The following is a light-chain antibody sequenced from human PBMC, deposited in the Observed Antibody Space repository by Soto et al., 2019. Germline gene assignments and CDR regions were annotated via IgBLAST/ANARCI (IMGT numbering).Light chain of an antibody. CDR2: EGS. V-gene: IGLV2-23*01. CDR1: SSDVGSSNL. J-gene: IGLJ3*02. Sequence: QSALTQPASVSGSPGQSITISCTGTSSDVGSSNLVSWYQQHPGKAPKLMIYEGSERPSGVSDRFSGSKTGNTASLTISGIQGEDEGDYYCCSYAGSSTWVFGGGTKLTVL. CDR3: CSYAGSSTWV.